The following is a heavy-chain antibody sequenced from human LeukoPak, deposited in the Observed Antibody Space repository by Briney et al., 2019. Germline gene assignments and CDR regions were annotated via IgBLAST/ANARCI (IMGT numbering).Heavy chain of an antibody. V-gene: IGHV3-53*01. CDR1: GITFSSYA. Sequence: AGGSLRLSCAASGITFSSYAMSWVRQAPGMGLESVSVISNDGATYYADSVKGRFSISRDNSKNTVFLQMNSLRAEDTAVYFCVRDSTISGWYELGYWGLGTLVTVSS. CDR2: ISNDGAT. J-gene: IGHJ4*02. D-gene: IGHD6-19*01. CDR3: VRDSTISGWYELGY.